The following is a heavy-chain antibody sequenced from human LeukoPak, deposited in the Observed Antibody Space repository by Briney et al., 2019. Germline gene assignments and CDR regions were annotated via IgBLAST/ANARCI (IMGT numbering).Heavy chain of an antibody. CDR2: IYNNGNT. D-gene: IGHD4-17*01. CDR1: GLTVSSKY. V-gene: IGHV3-53*01. CDR3: ARVGGDQVGY. J-gene: IGHJ4*02. Sequence: PGGSLRLSCAASGLTVSSKYMSWVRQAPGKGLEWISVIYNNGNTHYADSVKGRLTISRDNSKNTLYLQMNSLRAEDTAVYYCARVGGDQVGYWGQGTLVTVSS.